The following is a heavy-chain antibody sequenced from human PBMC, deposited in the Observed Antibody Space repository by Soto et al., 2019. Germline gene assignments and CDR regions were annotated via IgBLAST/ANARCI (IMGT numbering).Heavy chain of an antibody. J-gene: IGHJ6*02. V-gene: IGHV1-69*13. CDR1: GGTFSSYA. CDR3: ARGAIQTRYYYYYGMDV. CDR2: IIPIFGTA. Sequence: SVKVSCKASGGTFSSYAISWVRQAPGQGLEWMGGIIPIFGTANYAQKFQGRVTITADESTSTAYMELGSLRSEDTAVYYCARGAIQTRYYYYYGMDVWGQGTTVTVSS.